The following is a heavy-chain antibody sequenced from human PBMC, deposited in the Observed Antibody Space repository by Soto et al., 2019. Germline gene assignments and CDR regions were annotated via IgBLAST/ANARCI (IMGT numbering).Heavy chain of an antibody. V-gene: IGHV1-69*08. J-gene: IGHJ4*02. CDR3: ARERVAGTIPDY. D-gene: IGHD6-19*01. Sequence: QVQLVQSGAEVKKPGSSVKVSCKASGGTFSSYTISWVRQAPGQGLEWMGRIIPILGIANYAQKFQGRVTITADKSTSTAYMELSSVRSEDTAVYYCARERVAGTIPDYWGQGTLVTVSS. CDR2: IIPILGIA. CDR1: GGTFSSYT.